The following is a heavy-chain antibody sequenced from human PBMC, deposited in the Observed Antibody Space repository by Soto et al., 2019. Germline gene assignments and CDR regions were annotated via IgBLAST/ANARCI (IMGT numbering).Heavy chain of an antibody. V-gene: IGHV1-2*02. CDR1: GYIFTDYY. D-gene: IGHD6-13*01. J-gene: IGHJ4*01. CDR3: ARDSAAGAGIGWDY. CDR2: INPNNDDT. Sequence: QVQLVQSGAEVKKPGASVRVSCKASGYIFTDYYIHWVRQAPGQGLEWMGWINPNNDDTRYAQKFRGRVTVTMDTSSSTAYMDLSRLTSDDTAVYYCARDSAAGAGIGWDYWGQGTLVTVSS.